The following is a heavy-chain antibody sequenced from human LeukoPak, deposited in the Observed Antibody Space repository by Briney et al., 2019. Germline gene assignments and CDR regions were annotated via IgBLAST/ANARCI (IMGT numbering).Heavy chain of an antibody. CDR3: ARHSRDGYNFDDY. V-gene: IGHV4-59*08. J-gene: IGHJ4*02. Sequence: SETLSLTCTVSGXSISSYYGSWIRQPPGKGLEWIGYIYYSGSTNYNPSLKSRVTISVDTSKNQFSLKLSSVTAADTAVYYCARHSRDGYNFDDYWGQGTLVTVSS. CDR2: IYYSGST. CDR1: GXSISSYY. D-gene: IGHD5-24*01.